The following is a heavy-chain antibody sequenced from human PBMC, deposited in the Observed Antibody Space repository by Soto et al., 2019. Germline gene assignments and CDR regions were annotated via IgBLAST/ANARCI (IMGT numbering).Heavy chain of an antibody. D-gene: IGHD3-16*01. J-gene: IGHJ4*02. CDR2: IYYSGST. V-gene: IGHV4-39*01. CDR3: ARHVQPANTDSWGFDY. CDR1: GGSISSSSYY. Sequence: QLQLQESGPGLVKPSETLSLTCTVSGGSISSSSYYWGWIRQPPGKGLEWIGSIYYSGSTYYNPSLKSRVTISVDTSKNQFSLKLSSVTAADTAVYYCARHVQPANTDSWGFDYWGQGTLVTVSS.